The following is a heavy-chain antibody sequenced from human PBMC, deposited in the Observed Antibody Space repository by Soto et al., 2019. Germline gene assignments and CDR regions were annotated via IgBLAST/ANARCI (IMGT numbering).Heavy chain of an antibody. CDR2: IIPIFGTA. CDR1: GGTFSSYA. Sequence: ASVKVSCKASGGTFSSYAISWVRQAPGQGLEWMGGIIPIFGTANYAQKFQGRVTITADESTSTAYMELSSLRSEDTAVYYCAREVGAQDAYDIWGQGTMVTVSS. V-gene: IGHV1-69*13. J-gene: IGHJ3*02. D-gene: IGHD1-26*01. CDR3: AREVGAQDAYDI.